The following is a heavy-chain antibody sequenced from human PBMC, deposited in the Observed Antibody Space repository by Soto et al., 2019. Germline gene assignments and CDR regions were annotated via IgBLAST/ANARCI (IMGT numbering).Heavy chain of an antibody. D-gene: IGHD2-8*01. J-gene: IGHJ5*02. CDR3: TTDDGYCTNGVCYTPNCFDP. CDR1: GFSFSNAW. Sequence: GGSLRLSCAASGFSFSNAWMSWVRQAPGKGLEWVGRIKSKTDGGTTDYAAPVKGRFTISRDDSKNTLYLQMNSLKTEDTAVYYCTTDDGYCTNGVCYTPNCFDPWRQRTLVTVSS. V-gene: IGHV3-15*01. CDR2: IKSKTDGGTT.